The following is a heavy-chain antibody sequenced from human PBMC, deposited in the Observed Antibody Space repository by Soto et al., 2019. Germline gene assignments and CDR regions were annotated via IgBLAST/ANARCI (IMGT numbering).Heavy chain of an antibody. Sequence: SETLSLTCTVSGGSNNNHYWSWIRQPPGKGLEWIGYIYYTGSTNYNPSLKSRVTISVDTSKNQFSLNLTSLTAADSAIYYCARSNWYSEYWGQGTVVTVSS. CDR1: GGSNNNHY. V-gene: IGHV4-59*11. D-gene: IGHD7-27*01. CDR3: ARSNWYSEY. CDR2: IYYTGST. J-gene: IGHJ4*02.